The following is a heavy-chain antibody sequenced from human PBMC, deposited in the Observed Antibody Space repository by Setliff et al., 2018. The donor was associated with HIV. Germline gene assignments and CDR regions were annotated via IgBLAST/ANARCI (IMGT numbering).Heavy chain of an antibody. Sequence: LETLSLTCSVSGASIRGHYWSWIRQSPGKGLEWIGNIYYSGNTNYNPSFKSRVTISVDTSKNQFSLRVNSVTAADTAVYYCARSLVPSGYYYGRHAFDIWGQGTKVTVS. J-gene: IGHJ3*02. V-gene: IGHV4-59*08. CDR3: ARSLVPSGYYYGRHAFDI. CDR2: IYYSGNT. CDR1: GASIRGHY. D-gene: IGHD3-22*01.